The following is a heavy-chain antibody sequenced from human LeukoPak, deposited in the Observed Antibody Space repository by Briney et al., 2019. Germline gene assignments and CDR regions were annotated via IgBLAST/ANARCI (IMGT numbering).Heavy chain of an antibody. CDR3: AEEGGYSYGWVY. D-gene: IGHD5-18*01. Sequence: GGSLRLSCAASGFTFDDYAMHWVRQAPGKGLEWVSGISWNSGSIGYADSVKGRFTISRDNAKNSLYLQMNNLRAEDTALYYCAEEGGYSYGWVYWGQGTLVTVSS. J-gene: IGHJ4*02. CDR1: GFTFDDYA. V-gene: IGHV3-9*01. CDR2: ISWNSGSI.